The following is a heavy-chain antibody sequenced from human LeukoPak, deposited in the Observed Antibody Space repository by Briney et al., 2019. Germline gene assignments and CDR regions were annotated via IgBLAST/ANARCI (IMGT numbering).Heavy chain of an antibody. J-gene: IGHJ4*02. D-gene: IGHD5-18*01. CDR2: ISGSGGST. V-gene: IGHV3-23*01. CDR3: AKGPNGYNPYYFDY. Sequence: TGGSLRLSCAASGFTFSSYAMSWVRQAPGKGLEWVSAISGSGGSTYYADSVKGRFTISRDNSKNTLYLQMNSLRDEDTAIYYCAKGPNGYNPYYFDYWGQGTLVTVSS. CDR1: GFTFSSYA.